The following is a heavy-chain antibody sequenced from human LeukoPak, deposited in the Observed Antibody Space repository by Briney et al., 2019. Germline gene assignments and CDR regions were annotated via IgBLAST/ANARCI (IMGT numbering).Heavy chain of an antibody. CDR2: IKQDGSEK. CDR3: ARVGYDSSGYYLGYYYYYGMDV. Sequence: PGGSLRLSCAASGFTFSSYWMSWVRQAPGKGLEWVANIKQDGSEKYYVDSVKGRFTISRDNAKNSLYLQMNSLRAEDTAVYHRARVGYDSSGYYLGYYYYYGMDVWGQGTTVTVSS. J-gene: IGHJ6*02. CDR1: GFTFSSYW. V-gene: IGHV3-7*01. D-gene: IGHD3-22*01.